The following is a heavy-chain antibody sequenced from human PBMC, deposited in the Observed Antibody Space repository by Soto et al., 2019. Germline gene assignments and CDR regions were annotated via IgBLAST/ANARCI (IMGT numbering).Heavy chain of an antibody. CDR1: GFTFSSYS. CDR3: ATHRWYSTASYEFDT. V-gene: IGHV3-21*01. CDR2: ISSSSSYI. D-gene: IGHD6-19*01. Sequence: GGSLILSCAASGFTFSSYSMNWFRQAPGKGLEWVSSISSSSSYIYYADSVKGRFTISRDNAKNSLYLQMNSLRAEDTAVYYCATHRWYSTASYEFDTRGQQAVVTVSS. J-gene: IGHJ5*01.